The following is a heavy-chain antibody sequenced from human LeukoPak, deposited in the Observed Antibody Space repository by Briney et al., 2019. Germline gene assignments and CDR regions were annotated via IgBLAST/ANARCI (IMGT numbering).Heavy chain of an antibody. Sequence: SETLSRKCTVSGGSISSGSYYWSWIRQPAGKGLVWIGRIYTSGSTNYNPSLKSRVTIVVDTSKNQFSLKLSSVTAADTAVYYCAREVAARPRDNWYFDLWGPGTLVTVSS. CDR2: IYTSGST. CDR1: GGSISSGSYY. V-gene: IGHV4-61*02. J-gene: IGHJ2*01. D-gene: IGHD6-6*01. CDR3: AREVAARPRDNWYFDL.